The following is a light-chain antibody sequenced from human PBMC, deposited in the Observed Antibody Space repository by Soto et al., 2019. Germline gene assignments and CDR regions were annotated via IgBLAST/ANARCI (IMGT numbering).Light chain of an antibody. CDR2: EVS. V-gene: IGLV2-14*01. J-gene: IGLJ1*01. CDR1: SSDVGGYNY. Sequence: QSVLTQPASVSGSPGQSITISCTGTSSDVGGYNYVAWYQQHPGKVPRLMIYEVSNRPSGVSNRFSGSKSGSTASLTISGLQAEDEADYYCISYTSSSTSYVFGTGTKLT. CDR3: ISYTSSSTSYV.